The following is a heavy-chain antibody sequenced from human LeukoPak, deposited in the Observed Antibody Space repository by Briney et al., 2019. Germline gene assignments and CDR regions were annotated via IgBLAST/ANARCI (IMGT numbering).Heavy chain of an antibody. CDR1: GFTFSSFP. CDR3: ARVGPAGGFDS. J-gene: IGHJ4*02. D-gene: IGHD4-23*01. CDR2: ITSSGGST. V-gene: IGHV3-64*02. Sequence: GGSLRLSCAASGFTFSSFPMHWVRQAPGKGLESVTAITSSGGSTSYADSVKGRFTISRDNSQNTLYLQMGSLRAEDMAVYYCARVGPAGGFDSWGQGTLVTVSS.